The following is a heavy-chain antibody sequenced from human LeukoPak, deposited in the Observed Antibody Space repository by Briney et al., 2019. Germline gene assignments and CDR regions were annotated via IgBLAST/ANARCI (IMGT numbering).Heavy chain of an antibody. CDR1: GFTFSSYW. CDR2: IKQDGSEK. CDR3: ARVRRDIVVVPAAMMGVGYYYYYMDV. J-gene: IGHJ6*03. Sequence: GGTLRLSCAASGFTFSSYWMSWVRQAPGKGLEWVANIKQDGSEKYYVDSVKGRFTISRDNAKNSLYLQMNSLRAEDTAVYYCARVRRDIVVVPAAMMGVGYYYYYMDVWGKGTTVTISS. V-gene: IGHV3-7*01. D-gene: IGHD2-2*01.